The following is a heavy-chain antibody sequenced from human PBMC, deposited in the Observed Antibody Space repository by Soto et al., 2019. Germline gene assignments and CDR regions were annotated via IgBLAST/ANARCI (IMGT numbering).Heavy chain of an antibody. CDR1: GFSLTIGKMG. CDR3: ARMNVDSYQFYYGMDV. D-gene: IGHD4-17*01. CDR2: IFSDNER. Sequence: SGATLVHPSETLTLTCTVSGFSLTIGKMGVSWIRQPPGKALEWLAHIFSDNERSYSTSLQGRLTISKDTSGSQVVLSMTNVDPVDTATYYCARMNVDSYQFYYGMDVWGQGTKVTFSS. V-gene: IGHV2-26*01. J-gene: IGHJ6*02.